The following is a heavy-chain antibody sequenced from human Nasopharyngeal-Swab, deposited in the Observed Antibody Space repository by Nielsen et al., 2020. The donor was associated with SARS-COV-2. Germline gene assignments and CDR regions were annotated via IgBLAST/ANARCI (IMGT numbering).Heavy chain of an antibody. Sequence: SETLSLTCAVSGGSISSSNWWSWVRQPPGKWLEWIGEIYHSGSTNYNPSLKSRVTISVDKSKNQFSLKLSSVTVADDAVYYCAGGIKTLGYCSSSSCYDYYYYYMDVWGKGTTVTVSS. CDR2: IYHSGST. CDR3: AGGIKTLGYCSSSSCYDYYYYYMDV. D-gene: IGHD2-2*01. CDR1: GGSISSSNW. V-gene: IGHV4-4*02. J-gene: IGHJ6*03.